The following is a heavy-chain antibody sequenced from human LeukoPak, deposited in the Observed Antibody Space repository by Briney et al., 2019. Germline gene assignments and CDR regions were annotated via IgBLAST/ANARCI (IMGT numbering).Heavy chain of an antibody. V-gene: IGHV3-53*01. CDR1: GFTVSSNY. D-gene: IGHD5-18*01. CDR2: IYSGGSI. J-gene: IGHJ4*02. Sequence: PGGSLRLSCAASGFTVSSNYMSWVRQAPGKGLEWVSVIYSGGSIYYADSVKGRFTISRDNSKNTLYLQMNSLRAEDTAVYYCAREGTAMALDYWGQGTLVTVSS. CDR3: AREGTAMALDY.